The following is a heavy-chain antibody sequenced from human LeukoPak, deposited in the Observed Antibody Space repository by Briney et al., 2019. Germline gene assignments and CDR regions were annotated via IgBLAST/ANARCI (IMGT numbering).Heavy chain of an antibody. CDR1: GYTFTSYG. J-gene: IGHJ4*02. D-gene: IGHD3-22*01. V-gene: IGHV1-18*01. CDR2: ISAYNGNT. Sequence: GASVKVSCKASGYTFTSYGISWVRLAPGQGLEWMGWISAYNGNTNYAQKLQGRVTMTTDTSTSTAYMELRSLRSDDTAVYYCARGRVDYYDSSGYIFDYWGQGTLVTVSS. CDR3: ARGRVDYYDSSGYIFDY.